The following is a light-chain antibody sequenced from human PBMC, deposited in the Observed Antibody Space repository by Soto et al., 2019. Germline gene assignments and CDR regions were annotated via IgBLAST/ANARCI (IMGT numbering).Light chain of an antibody. V-gene: IGLV2-14*01. CDR3: SSYTSSSTRSV. J-gene: IGLJ1*01. CDR2: EVS. CDR1: SSDVGAYNY. Sequence: QSVLTQPASVSGSPGQSITISCIGTSSDVGAYNYVSWYQQHPGKAPHLMIYEVSNRPSGVSNRFSGSKSGNTASLTISGLQAEDEADDYCSSYTSSSTRSVFRTGAKDSV.